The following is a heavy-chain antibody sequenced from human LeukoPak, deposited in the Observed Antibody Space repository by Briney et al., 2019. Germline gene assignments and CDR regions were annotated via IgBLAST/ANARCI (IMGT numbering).Heavy chain of an antibody. CDR1: GGTFSSYA. CDR2: IIPIFGTA. V-gene: IGHV1-69*05. J-gene: IGHJ5*02. D-gene: IGHD3-3*01. CDR3: ARALKNHRFLEWLLDWFDP. Sequence: GASVKVSCKASGGTFSSYAISWVRQAPGQGLEWMGGIIPIFGTANYAQKFQGRVTITTDESTSTAYMELSSLRSEDTAVYYCARALKNHRFLEWLLDWFDPWGQGTLVTVSS.